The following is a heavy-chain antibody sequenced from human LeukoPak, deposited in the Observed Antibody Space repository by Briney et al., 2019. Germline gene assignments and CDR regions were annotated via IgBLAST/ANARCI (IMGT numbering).Heavy chain of an antibody. D-gene: IGHD3-10*01. V-gene: IGHV5-51*01. CDR3: ARGDGTMVRGVRFDP. CDR2: IYPGDSDT. Sequence: GESLKISCKGSGYSFTSYWIGWVRQVPGKGLEWMGIIYPGDSDTRYSPSFQGQVTISADKSISTAYLQWSSLKASDTAMYYCARGDGTMVRGVRFDPWGQGTLVTVSS. CDR1: GYSFTSYW. J-gene: IGHJ5*02.